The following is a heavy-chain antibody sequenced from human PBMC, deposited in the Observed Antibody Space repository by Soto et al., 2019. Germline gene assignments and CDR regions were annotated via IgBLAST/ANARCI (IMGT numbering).Heavy chain of an antibody. J-gene: IGHJ4*02. CDR1: GGSINSSNW. CDR2: IYHSGST. D-gene: IGHD2-2*01. CDR3: ARGGDVVVPTALDY. Sequence: QVQLQESDPGLVKPSGTLSLTCAVSGGSINSSNWWSWVRQPPGKGLEWIGEIYHSGSTNYNPSLKSRVNISVDKSKNQFSLNLSSMTAADTAVYYWARGGDVVVPTALDYWGQGTLVTVSS. V-gene: IGHV4-4*02.